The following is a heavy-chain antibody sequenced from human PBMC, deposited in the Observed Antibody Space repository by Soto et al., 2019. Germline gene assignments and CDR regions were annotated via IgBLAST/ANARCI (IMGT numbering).Heavy chain of an antibody. CDR2: IFHSGNA. V-gene: IGHV4-59*01. Sequence: LSLTCTVSGGPIRNVYWSWIRQAPGKGLEWIGFIFHSGNAKYNPSLKSRVTISVDTSKNQFSLSLDSVTAADTAVYFCARAHAPTLPFDYWGQGTLVTVSS. D-gene: IGHD2-15*01. CDR1: GGPIRNVY. J-gene: IGHJ4*01. CDR3: ARAHAPTLPFDY.